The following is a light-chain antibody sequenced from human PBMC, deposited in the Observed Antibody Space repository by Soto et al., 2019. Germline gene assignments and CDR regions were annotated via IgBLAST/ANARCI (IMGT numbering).Light chain of an antibody. Sequence: QLVLTQPASVSGSPGQSITISCTGTSSDIGAYNYVSWYQQRPDKAPKLMIYEVTNRPSGVSDRFSGSKSGNTASLTISGLQAEDEADYYCSSYTTINTLVFGGGTKVTVL. CDR1: SSDIGAYNY. J-gene: IGLJ2*01. CDR2: EVT. CDR3: SSYTTINTLV. V-gene: IGLV2-14*01.